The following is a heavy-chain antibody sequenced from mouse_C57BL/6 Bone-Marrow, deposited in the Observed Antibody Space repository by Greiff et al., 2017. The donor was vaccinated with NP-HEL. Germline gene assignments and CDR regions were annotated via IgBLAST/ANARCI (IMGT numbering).Heavy chain of an antibody. CDR1: GFTFGSYA. CDR2: ISDGGSYT. Sequence: EVKLMESGGGLVKPGGSLKLSCAASGFTFGSYAMSWVRQTPEKRLEWVATISDGGSYTYYPDNVKGRFTISRDNAKNNLYLQMSHLKSEDTAMYYCARDPPYGYDVDWYFDVWGTGTTVTVSS. V-gene: IGHV5-4*01. J-gene: IGHJ1*03. CDR3: ARDPPYGYDVDWYFDV. D-gene: IGHD2-2*01.